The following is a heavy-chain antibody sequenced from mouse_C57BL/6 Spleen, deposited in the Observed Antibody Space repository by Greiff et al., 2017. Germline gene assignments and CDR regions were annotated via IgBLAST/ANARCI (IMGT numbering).Heavy chain of an antibody. V-gene: IGHV1-55*01. CDR2: IYPGSGST. D-gene: IGHD1-2*01. Sequence: QVQLQQPGAELVKPGASVKMSCKASGYTFTSYWITWVKQRPGQGLEWIGYIYPGSGSTNYNEKFKSKATLTVDTSASTAYMQLSSLTSEDAAVYYCAREAITTAPGCWGQGASVTVAS. J-gene: IGHJ4*01. CDR1: GYTFTSYW. CDR3: AREAITTAPGC.